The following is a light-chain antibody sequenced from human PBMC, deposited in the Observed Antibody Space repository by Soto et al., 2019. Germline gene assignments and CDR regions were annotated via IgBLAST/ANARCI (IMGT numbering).Light chain of an antibody. Sequence: EIVMTQSPATLSVSPGERATLSCRASQSVLSNLAWYPQTRGQAPRLXIYGASTRETGIPARFSGSGAGTEFTLTISSLQSEDFAVYYCQQYNNWIGTFGQGTKVDIK. CDR2: GAS. CDR3: QQYNNWIGT. J-gene: IGKJ1*01. V-gene: IGKV3D-15*01. CDR1: QSVLSN.